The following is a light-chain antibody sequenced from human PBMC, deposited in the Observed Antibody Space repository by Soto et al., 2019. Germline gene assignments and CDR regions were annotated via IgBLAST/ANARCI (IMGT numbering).Light chain of an antibody. CDR3: QSYDSSLV. Sequence: QSVLTQPPSVSAAPGQRVTISCTGSSSNIGAGFDVHWYQHLPGAAPKLLIYVNTNRPSGVPDRFSGSKSGASASLAITGLQAEDEADYYCQSYDSSLVFGTGTKLTVL. CDR2: VNT. CDR1: SSNIGAGFD. V-gene: IGLV1-40*01. J-gene: IGLJ1*01.